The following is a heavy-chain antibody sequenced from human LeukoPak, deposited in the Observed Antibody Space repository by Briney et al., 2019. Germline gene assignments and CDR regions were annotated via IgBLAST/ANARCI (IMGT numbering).Heavy chain of an antibody. D-gene: IGHD6-19*01. CDR2: IKQDGSEK. Sequence: GGSLRLSCAASGFTFSSYWMSWVRQAPGKGLEWVANIKQDGSEKYYVDSVKGRFTISRVNAKNSLYLQMNSLRAEDTAVYYCARERYSSGWPYYYYMDVWGKGTTVTVSS. V-gene: IGHV3-7*01. J-gene: IGHJ6*03. CDR1: GFTFSSYW. CDR3: ARERYSSGWPYYYYMDV.